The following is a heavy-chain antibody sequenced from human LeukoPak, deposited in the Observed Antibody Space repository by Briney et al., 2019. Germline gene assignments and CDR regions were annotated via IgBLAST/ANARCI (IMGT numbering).Heavy chain of an antibody. CDR2: INYSGNT. J-gene: IGHJ4*02. V-gene: IGHV4-39*01. D-gene: IGHD6-13*01. CDR1: GGSISSTSYY. Sequence: SETLSLTCTVSGGSISSTSYYWGWIRQPPGKGLEWIGYINYSGNTYCNPSLKSRVIISVDTSKNQFSLRLNSVTAADTAFYYCAIHVAYRSRFDYSGQGTLVTVSS. CDR3: AIHVAYRSRFDY.